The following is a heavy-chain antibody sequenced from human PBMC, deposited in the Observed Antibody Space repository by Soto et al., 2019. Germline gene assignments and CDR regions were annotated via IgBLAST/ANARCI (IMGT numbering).Heavy chain of an antibody. CDR3: ARVDYGDYSY. J-gene: IGHJ4*02. D-gene: IGHD4-17*01. Sequence: SETLSLTCTVSVGSISSYYWSWIRQPPGKGLEWIGYIYYSGSTNYNPSLKSRVTMSLDTSKNQFSLKLSSVTAADSAVYYCARVDYGDYSYWGQGTLVTVSS. V-gene: IGHV4-59*01. CDR1: VGSISSYY. CDR2: IYYSGST.